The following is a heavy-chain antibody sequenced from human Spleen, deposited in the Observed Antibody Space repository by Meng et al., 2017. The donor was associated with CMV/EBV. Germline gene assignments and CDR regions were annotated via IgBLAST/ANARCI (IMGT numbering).Heavy chain of an antibody. D-gene: IGHD2-8*01. CDR1: GFTFSSYE. Sequence: GGSLRLSCAASGFTFSSYEMNWVRQAPGKGLEWVSYISSSGSTIYYADSVKGRFTISRDNAKNSLYLQMNSLRAEDTAVYYCARYPLGYCTNGVCYPYYYGMDVWGQGTTVTVSS. CDR2: ISSSGSTI. CDR3: ARYPLGYCTNGVCYPYYYGMDV. J-gene: IGHJ6*02. V-gene: IGHV3-48*03.